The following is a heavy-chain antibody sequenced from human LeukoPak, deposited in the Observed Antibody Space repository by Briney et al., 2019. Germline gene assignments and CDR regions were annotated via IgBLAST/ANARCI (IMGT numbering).Heavy chain of an antibody. J-gene: IGHJ4*02. D-gene: IGHD2-2*01. CDR2: IIPIFGTA. CDR1: GGTFSSYA. Sequence: SVKVSCKASGGTFSSYAISWVRQAPGQGLEWMGGIIPIFGTANYAQKFQGRVTITADESTSTAYMELSSLRSEDTAVYYCARPAASYSAAFDYWGQGTLVTVSS. CDR3: ARPAASYSAAFDY. V-gene: IGHV1-69*01.